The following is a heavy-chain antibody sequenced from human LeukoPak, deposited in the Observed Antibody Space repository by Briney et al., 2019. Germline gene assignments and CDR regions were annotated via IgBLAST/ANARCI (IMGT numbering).Heavy chain of an antibody. CDR2: ISWNSGSI. J-gene: IGHJ4*02. V-gene: IGHV3-9*01. CDR3: AKDLDRITIFGVVTTFDY. D-gene: IGHD3-3*01. CDR1: GFTFDDYA. Sequence: PGRSLRLSCAASGFTFDDYAMHWVRQAPGKGLEWVSGISWNSGSIGYADSVKGRFTISRDNAKNSLYLQMNSLRAEDTAVYYCAKDLDRITIFGVVTTFDYWGQGTLVTVSS.